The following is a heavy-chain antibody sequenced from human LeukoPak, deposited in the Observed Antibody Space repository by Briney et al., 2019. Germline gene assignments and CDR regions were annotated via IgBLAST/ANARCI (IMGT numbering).Heavy chain of an antibody. CDR3: ARSIVVVPAAMWHGMDV. V-gene: IGHV1-69*01. D-gene: IGHD2-2*01. Sequence: SVKVSCKASGGTFSSYAISWVRQAPGQGLEWMGGIIPIFGTANYAQKFQGRVTITADESTSTAYMELSSLRSEDTAVFYCARSIVVVPAAMWHGMDVWGKGTTVTVSS. J-gene: IGHJ6*04. CDR2: IIPIFGTA. CDR1: GGTFSSYA.